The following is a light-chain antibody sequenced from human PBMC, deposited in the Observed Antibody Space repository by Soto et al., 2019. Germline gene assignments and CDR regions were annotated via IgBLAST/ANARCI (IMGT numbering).Light chain of an antibody. Sequence: QSALTQPASVSGSPGQSITISCTGTSSDVGGYNYVSWYQQHPGKAPKLIIYDVSNRPSGVPNRFSGSKSGNTASLTISGLQDEDVADYYCSSYTSSSLAVFGTGTQLTVL. V-gene: IGLV2-14*01. J-gene: IGLJ1*01. CDR3: SSYTSSSLAV. CDR1: SSDVGGYNY. CDR2: DVS.